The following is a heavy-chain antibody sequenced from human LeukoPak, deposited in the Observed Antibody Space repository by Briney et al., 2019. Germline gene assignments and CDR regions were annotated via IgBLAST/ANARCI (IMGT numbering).Heavy chain of an antibody. CDR2: ISAYNGNT. D-gene: IGHD3-9*01. Sequence: GASVKVSCKASGYTFTSYGISWVRQAPGQGLEWMGWISAYNGNTNYAQKLQGRVTMTTDTSTSTAYMELRSLRSDDTAVYYCARDILTGYSKGDYMDVWGKGTTVTVSS. V-gene: IGHV1-18*01. CDR3: ARDILTGYSKGDYMDV. J-gene: IGHJ6*03. CDR1: GYTFTSYG.